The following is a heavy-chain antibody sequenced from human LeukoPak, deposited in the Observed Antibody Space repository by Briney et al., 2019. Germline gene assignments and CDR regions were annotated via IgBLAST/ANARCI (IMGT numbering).Heavy chain of an antibody. Sequence: PSETLSLTCTVSGGSISSSSYYWGWIRQAPGKGLEWIGSIYYSGSTYYNPSLKSRVTISVDTSKNQFSLKLSSVTAADTAVYYCARDYYGDYANVMGQFDYRGQGTLVTVSS. CDR2: IYYSGST. CDR1: GGSISSSSYY. J-gene: IGHJ4*02. D-gene: IGHD4-17*01. V-gene: IGHV4-39*07. CDR3: ARDYYGDYANVMGQFDY.